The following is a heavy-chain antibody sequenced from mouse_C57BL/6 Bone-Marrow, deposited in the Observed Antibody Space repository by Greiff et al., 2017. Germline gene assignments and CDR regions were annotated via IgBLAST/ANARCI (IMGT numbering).Heavy chain of an antibody. CDR2: FNPYNDDT. Sequence: VQGVESGAELVKPGASVKMSCKASGYTFTTYPIQWMKQNHGKSLEWIGNFNPYNDDTKYNEKFKGKATLTVEKSSSTVYLELSRLTSDDSAVYYCARGGNDGGYYFDYWGQGTTLTVSS. J-gene: IGHJ2*01. CDR1: GYTFTTYP. CDR3: ARGGNDGGYYFDY. V-gene: IGHV1-47*01. D-gene: IGHD1-1*02.